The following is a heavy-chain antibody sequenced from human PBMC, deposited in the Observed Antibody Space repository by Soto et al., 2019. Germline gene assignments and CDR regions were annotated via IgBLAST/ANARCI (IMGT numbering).Heavy chain of an antibody. CDR3: ARAPDYYGSGSYPGYFDY. D-gene: IGHD3-10*01. Sequence: GESLKISCKGSGYSFTSYWIGWVRQMPGKGLEWMGIIYPGDSDTRYSPSFQGQVTISADKSISTAYLQWSSLKASDTAMYYCARAPDYYGSGSYPGYFDYWGQGTLVTVSS. CDR1: GYSFTSYW. V-gene: IGHV5-51*01. CDR2: IYPGDSDT. J-gene: IGHJ4*02.